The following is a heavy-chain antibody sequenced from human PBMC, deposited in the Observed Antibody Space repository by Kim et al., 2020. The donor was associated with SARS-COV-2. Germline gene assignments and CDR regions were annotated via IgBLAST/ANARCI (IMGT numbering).Heavy chain of an antibody. V-gene: IGHV3-7*03. Sequence: GGSLRLSCAASGFTFSRYWMTWVRQAPGKGLEWVANIKQDGSEKYYVDSVKGRFTISRDNAKNALFLQMNSLEAEDTAAYYCGTGDHYDYWGQGTLVTVSS. CDR1: GFTFSRYW. D-gene: IGHD7-27*01. J-gene: IGHJ4*02. CDR2: IKQDGSEK. CDR3: GTGDHYDY.